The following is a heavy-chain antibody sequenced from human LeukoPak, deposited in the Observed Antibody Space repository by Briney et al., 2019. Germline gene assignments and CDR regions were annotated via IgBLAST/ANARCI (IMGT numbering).Heavy chain of an antibody. CDR3: ARLAAAGPDD. Sequence: PGGSLRLSCAASGFTFSSYAMSWVRHAPGEGLEWVSAISGSGGSTYYADSVKGRFTISRDNTKNTLYLQMNSLRAEDTAVYYCARLAAAGPDDWGQGTLVTVSS. CDR1: GFTFSSYA. D-gene: IGHD6-13*01. V-gene: IGHV3-23*01. J-gene: IGHJ4*02. CDR2: ISGSGGST.